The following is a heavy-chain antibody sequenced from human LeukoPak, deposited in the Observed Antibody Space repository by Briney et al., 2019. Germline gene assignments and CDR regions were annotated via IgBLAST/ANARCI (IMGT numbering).Heavy chain of an antibody. CDR2: ISGSGGST. CDR1: GFTFSSYA. CDR3: ANNGGVAVAGSFDY. V-gene: IGHV3-23*01. D-gene: IGHD6-19*01. Sequence: PGGSLRLSCAASGFTFSSYAMSWVRQAPGKGLEWVSTISGSGGSTYYVDSVKGRFTISRDNSKNTLYLQMNSLRAEDTAVYYCANNGGVAVAGSFDYWGQGTLVTVSS. J-gene: IGHJ4*02.